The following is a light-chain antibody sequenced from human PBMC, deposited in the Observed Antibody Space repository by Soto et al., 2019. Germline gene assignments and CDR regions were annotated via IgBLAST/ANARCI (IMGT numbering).Light chain of an antibody. Sequence: DIQMTQSPASVSASVRDRVTITCRASQDISTWLAWYQQKPGKAHKFLISDASNLQGGVPSRFSGSGSGRDFTLPISSLQPEDFATYYCQQANSLPLTFGGGTKVEIK. J-gene: IGKJ4*01. V-gene: IGKV1-12*01. CDR3: QQANSLPLT. CDR1: QDISTW. CDR2: DAS.